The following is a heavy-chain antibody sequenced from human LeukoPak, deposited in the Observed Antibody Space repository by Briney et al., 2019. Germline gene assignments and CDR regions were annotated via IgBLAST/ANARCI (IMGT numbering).Heavy chain of an antibody. Sequence: GASVKLSCKASGYTFTSHHIHWVRQAPGQGLQWVGIINPNVGATSFAPTFQGRVTMTRDTSTSEVYMELTGLTSEDTAVYYCARGQASGCSDTWGHGTLVSVSS. J-gene: IGHJ5*01. D-gene: IGHD6-19*01. CDR1: GYTFTSHH. CDR3: ARGQASGCSDT. CDR2: INPNVGAT. V-gene: IGHV1-46*01.